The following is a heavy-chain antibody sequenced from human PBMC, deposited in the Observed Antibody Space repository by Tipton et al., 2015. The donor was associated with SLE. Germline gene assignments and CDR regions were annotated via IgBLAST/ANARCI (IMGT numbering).Heavy chain of an antibody. CDR1: GASITSGSYY. J-gene: IGHJ6*02. CDR3: AREAYCSGGNCYMMNPRDYYDYGMDV. D-gene: IGHD2-15*01. V-gene: IGHV4-61*09. Sequence: TLSLTCTVSGASITSGSYYWSWIRQPAGKGLEWIGHFYTTGSTKYNPSLKSRVTSSVDTSKNHLSLSLTSLTAADTAVYYCAREAYCSGGNCYMMNPRDYYDYGMDVWGQGTTVTVSS. CDR2: FYTTGST.